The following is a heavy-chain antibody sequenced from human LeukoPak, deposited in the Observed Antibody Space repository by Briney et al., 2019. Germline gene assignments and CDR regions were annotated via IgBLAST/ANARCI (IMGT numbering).Heavy chain of an antibody. CDR2: INPNSGGT. CDR1: GYIFTDYY. V-gene: IGHV1/OR15-1*02. Sequence: ASVKVSCKASGYIFTDYYMHWVRQAPGQELGWMGRINPNSGGTNYAQKFQGRVTMTRDTSISTAYTELSSLRSDDTAMYYCARDNSVGETAWWFDPWGQGTLVTVSS. D-gene: IGHD1-26*01. J-gene: IGHJ5*02. CDR3: ARDNSVGETAWWFDP.